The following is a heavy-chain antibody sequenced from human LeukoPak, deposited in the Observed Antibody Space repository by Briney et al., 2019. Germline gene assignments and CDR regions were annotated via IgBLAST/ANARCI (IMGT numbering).Heavy chain of an antibody. CDR1: GFHFSSYE. V-gene: IGHV3-48*03. J-gene: IGHJ6*03. CDR3: ARLQPYYYYMDV. CDR2: TTGSGGTT. Sequence: GGSLRLSCAVSGFHFSSYEMNWVRQAPGKGLEWVAFTTGSGGTTHYADSMKSRFTISRDNAKNLLFLQMNSLRVEDTAVYYCARLQPYYYYMDVWGRGTTVTVSS.